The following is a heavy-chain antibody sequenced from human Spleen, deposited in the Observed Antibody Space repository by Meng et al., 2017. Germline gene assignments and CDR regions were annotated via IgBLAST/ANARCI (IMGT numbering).Heavy chain of an antibody. J-gene: IGHJ3*02. CDR1: GYTFTDYY. CDR3: AKSLQLLLDGFDI. CDR2: INPNSGAT. D-gene: IGHD1-1*01. Sequence: QVQRVQSGAEVKKPGASVKVSCKASGYTFTDYYIHWVRQAPGQGLEWMGWINPNSGATNYAQKFQGRVTMTRDTSISTAYMDLSRLRSDDTAVFYCAKSLQLLLDGFDIWGQGTMVTVSS. V-gene: IGHV1-2*02.